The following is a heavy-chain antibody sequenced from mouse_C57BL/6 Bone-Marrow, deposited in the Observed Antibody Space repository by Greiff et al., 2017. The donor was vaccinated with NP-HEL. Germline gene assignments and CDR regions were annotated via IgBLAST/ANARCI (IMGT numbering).Heavy chain of an antibody. CDR3: AGDYYGSSYWYFDV. CDR1: GYSFTGYY. V-gene: IGHV1-31*01. Sequence: EVQLQQSGPELVKPGASVKISCKASGYSFTGYYMHWVKQSHGNILDWIGYIYPYNGVSSYNQKFKGKATLTVDKSSSTAYMELRSLTSEDSAVYYCAGDYYGSSYWYFDVWGTGTTVTVSS. CDR2: IYPYNGVS. J-gene: IGHJ1*03. D-gene: IGHD1-1*01.